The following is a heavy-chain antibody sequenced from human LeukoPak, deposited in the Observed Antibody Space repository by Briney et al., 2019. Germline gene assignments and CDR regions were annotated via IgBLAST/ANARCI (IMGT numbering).Heavy chain of an antibody. D-gene: IGHD6-13*01. CDR1: GFTFDDYA. CDR2: ISWNSGSI. CDR3: AKDMVAAAGTAFDI. J-gene: IGHJ3*02. V-gene: IGHV3-9*03. Sequence: SGRSLRLSCAASGFTFDDYAMHWVRQAPGKGLEWVSGISWNSGSIGYADSVKGRFTISRDNAKNSLYLQMNSLRAEDMALYYCAKDMVAAAGTAFDIWGQGTMVTVSS.